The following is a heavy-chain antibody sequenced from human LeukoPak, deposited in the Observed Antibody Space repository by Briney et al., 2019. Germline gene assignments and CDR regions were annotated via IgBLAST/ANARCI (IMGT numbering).Heavy chain of an antibody. CDR2: IYGADAA. D-gene: IGHD6-13*01. CDR3: VTSTGQQFIPYDY. Sequence: PGGSLRLSCAASGFNDSSNYMTWIRQAPGKGLEWVSLIYGADAAYYAESVRGRFMISRDNLKNTLFLQMNSLRVEDTAVYYCVTSTGQQFIPYDYWGQGTHVTVSS. J-gene: IGHJ4*02. V-gene: IGHV3-66*02. CDR1: GFNDSSNY.